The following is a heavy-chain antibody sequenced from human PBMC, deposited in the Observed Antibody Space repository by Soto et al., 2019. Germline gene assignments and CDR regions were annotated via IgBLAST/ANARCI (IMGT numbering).Heavy chain of an antibody. V-gene: IGHV4-4*02. CDR2: IYHSGST. J-gene: IGHJ6*02. CDR1: GGSISSSNG. D-gene: IGHD2-2*02. Sequence: PSETLSLTCAVSGGSISSSNGWSWVRQPPGKGLEGIGEIYHSGSTNYNPSLKSRVTISVDKSKNQFSLKLSSVTAADTAVYYCAREQGIGYCSSTSCYKDYGMDVWGQGTTVTVSS. CDR3: AREQGIGYCSSTSCYKDYGMDV.